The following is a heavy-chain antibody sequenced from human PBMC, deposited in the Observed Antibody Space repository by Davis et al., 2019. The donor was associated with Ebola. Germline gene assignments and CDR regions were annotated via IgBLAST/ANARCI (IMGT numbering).Heavy chain of an antibody. J-gene: IGHJ4*02. V-gene: IGHV3-23*01. Sequence: PGGSLRLSCGASGFTFSSYGMSWVRQAPGKGLEWVSTISGSGDSTYYADSVKGRFTISRDKSKNTLYLQMNSLRAEDTAVYYCATTRAGYSYASGGSFDYWGQGTLATVSS. CDR1: GFTFSSYG. D-gene: IGHD5-18*01. CDR3: ATTRAGYSYASGGSFDY. CDR2: ISGSGDST.